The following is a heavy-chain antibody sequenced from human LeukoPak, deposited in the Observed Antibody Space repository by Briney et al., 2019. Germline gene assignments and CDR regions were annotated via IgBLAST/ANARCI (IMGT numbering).Heavy chain of an antibody. D-gene: IGHD3-10*01. J-gene: IGHJ6*03. V-gene: IGHV3-7*01. CDR2: IKEDGSEK. CDR3: ARDRRGVNFYSYYMDV. CDR1: GFMFTGYW. Sequence: GGSLRLSCEASGFMFTGYWMSWVRQAPGKGLEWVANIKEDGSEKYYVDSVKGRFTISRDNPKKLLYLQMDSLRAEDTAVYYCARDRRGVNFYSYYMDVWGKGTPVIVSS.